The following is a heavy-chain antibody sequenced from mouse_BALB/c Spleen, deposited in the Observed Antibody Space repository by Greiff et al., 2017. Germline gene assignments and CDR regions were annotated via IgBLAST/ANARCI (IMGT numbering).Heavy chain of an antibody. Sequence: EVHLVESGGGLVKPGGSLKLSCAASGFTFSSYAMSWVRQTPEKRLEWVASISSGGSTYYSDSVKGRFTISRDNARNILYLQMSSLRSEDTAMYYCARGGSYAIDYWGQGTSVTVSS. V-gene: IGHV5-6-5*01. J-gene: IGHJ4*01. CDR1: GFTFSSYA. CDR3: ARGGSYAIDY. CDR2: ISSGGST.